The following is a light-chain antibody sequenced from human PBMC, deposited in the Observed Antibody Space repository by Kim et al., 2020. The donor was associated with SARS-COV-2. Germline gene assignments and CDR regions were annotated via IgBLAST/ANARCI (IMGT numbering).Light chain of an antibody. CDR1: SSNIGSNT. CDR2: SDI. CDR3: AAWDDSLSGFVV. Sequence: QSVTISCSGGSSNIGSNTVNWYQPLPGTAPKLLIYSDIQRPSGVPDRFSASKSGTSASLAISGLQSEDEADYYCAAWDDSLSGFVVFGGGTQLTVL. V-gene: IGLV1-44*01. J-gene: IGLJ2*01.